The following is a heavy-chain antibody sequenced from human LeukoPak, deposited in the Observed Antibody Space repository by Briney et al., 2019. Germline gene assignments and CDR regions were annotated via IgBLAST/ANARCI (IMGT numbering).Heavy chain of an antibody. J-gene: IGHJ4*02. V-gene: IGHV3-48*01. CDR1: GFTFSDYS. CDR3: ARDPSYGDYALSDY. CDR2: ISSSGTTI. D-gene: IGHD4-17*01. Sequence: GGSLRLSCAASGFTFSDYSMNWVRQAPGKGLELVSYISSSGTTIYSADSVKGRFTISRDNAKNSLYLQMNSLRAEDTAVYYCARDPSYGDYALSDYWGQGTLVTVSS.